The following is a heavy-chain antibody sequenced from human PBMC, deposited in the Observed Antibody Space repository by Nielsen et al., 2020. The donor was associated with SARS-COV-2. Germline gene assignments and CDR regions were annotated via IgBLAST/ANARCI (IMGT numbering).Heavy chain of an antibody. D-gene: IGHD1-26*01. CDR2: ISSSGSFT. V-gene: IGHV3-11*06. J-gene: IGHJ4*02. Sequence: GESLKISCAASGFMVSDSYMSWIRQTPGKGLEWISYISSSGSFTNYADSVRGRFTISRDNGKNSLYLQMNSLRAEDTAVYYCAKVLGGELLSPFDYWGQGTLVTVSS. CDR3: AKVLGGELLSPFDY. CDR1: GFMVSDSY.